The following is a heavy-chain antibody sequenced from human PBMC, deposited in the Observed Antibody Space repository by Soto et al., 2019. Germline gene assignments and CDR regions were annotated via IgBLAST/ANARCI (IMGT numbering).Heavy chain of an antibody. CDR2: IYYSGST. CDR1: GGSISSYY. CDR3: ARRRERWLQFSYFDY. J-gene: IGHJ4*02. Sequence: SETLSLTCTVSGGSISSYYWSWIRQPPGKGLEWIGYIYYSGSTNYNPSLKSRVTISLDTYKNQFSLKLSSVTAADTAVYYCARRRERWLQFSYFDYWGQGTLVTVSS. D-gene: IGHD5-12*01. V-gene: IGHV4-59*01.